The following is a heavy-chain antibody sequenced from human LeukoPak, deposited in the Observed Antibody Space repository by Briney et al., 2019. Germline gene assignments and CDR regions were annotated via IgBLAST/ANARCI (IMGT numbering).Heavy chain of an antibody. D-gene: IGHD1-26*01. J-gene: IGHJ4*02. V-gene: IGHV4-4*09. CDR1: GGSISSYY. Sequence: SETLSLTCTVSGGSISSYYWSWIRQPPGKGLEWIGYIYTSGSTNYNPSLKSRVTISVDTSKNQFSLKLSSVTAADTAVYYCARQLRYSGSYQLDYWGQGTLVTVSS. CDR2: IYTSGST. CDR3: ARQLRYSGSYQLDY.